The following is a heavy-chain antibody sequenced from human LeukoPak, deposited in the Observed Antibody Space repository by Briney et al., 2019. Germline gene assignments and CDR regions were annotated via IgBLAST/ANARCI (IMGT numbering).Heavy chain of an antibody. J-gene: IGHJ3*02. CDR2: IYSGGSI. CDR3: AKSFSYSYGYWAFDI. D-gene: IGHD5-18*01. Sequence: PGGSLRLSCAASGFTVSSNYMSWVRQTPGRGLEWVSVIYSGGSIYYADFAKGRFTISRDNSKNTLYLQMNSLRAEDTAVYYCAKSFSYSYGYWAFDIWGQGTMVTVSS. CDR1: GFTVSSNY. V-gene: IGHV3-53*05.